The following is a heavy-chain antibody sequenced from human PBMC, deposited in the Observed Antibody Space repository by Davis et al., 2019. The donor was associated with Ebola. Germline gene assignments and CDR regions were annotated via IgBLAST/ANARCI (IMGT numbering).Heavy chain of an antibody. CDR3: ARGSLSSSWYNYYGMDV. J-gene: IGHJ6*02. V-gene: IGHV1-3*01. CDR2: INAGNGNT. Sequence: ASVKVSCKASGYTFTSYAMHWVRQAPGQRLEWMGWINAGNGNTKYSQKFQGRVTITRDTSASTAYMELSSLRPEDTAVYYCARGSLSSSWYNYYGMDVWGQGTTVTVSS. D-gene: IGHD6-13*01. CDR1: GYTFTSYA.